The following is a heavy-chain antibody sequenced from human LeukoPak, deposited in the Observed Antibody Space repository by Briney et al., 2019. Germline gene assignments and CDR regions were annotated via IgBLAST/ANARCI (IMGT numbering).Heavy chain of an antibody. CDR3: ARQLYDFWSGYLYDAFDI. V-gene: IGHV4-34*01. J-gene: IGHJ3*02. D-gene: IGHD3-3*01. CDR1: GGSISGYY. CDR2: INHSGST. Sequence: PSETLSLTCTVSGGSISGYYWSWIRQPPGKGLEWIGEINHSGSTNYNPSLKSRVTISVDTSKNQFSLKLSSVTAADTAVYYCARQLYDFWSGYLYDAFDIWGQGTMVTVSS.